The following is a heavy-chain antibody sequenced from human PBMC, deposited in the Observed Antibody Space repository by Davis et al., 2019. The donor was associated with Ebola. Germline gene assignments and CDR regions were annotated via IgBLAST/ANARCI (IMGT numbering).Heavy chain of an antibody. CDR1: GGSISSYY. CDR2: IYYSGST. D-gene: IGHD3-10*01. J-gene: IGHJ5*02. Sequence: SETLSLTCPVSGGSISSYYWSWIRQPPGKGLECIGYIYYSGSTNYNPSLKSRVTISVDTAKNQFSLKLSSVTAADTAVYSCARDRGGMTGYWFDPWGRGTLVTVSS. V-gene: IGHV4-59*01. CDR3: ARDRGGMTGYWFDP.